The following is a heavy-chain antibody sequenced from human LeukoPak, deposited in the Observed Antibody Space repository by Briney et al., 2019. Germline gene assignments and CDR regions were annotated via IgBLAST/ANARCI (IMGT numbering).Heavy chain of an antibody. CDR1: DLTLSSYS. CDR2: ISSRSTTI. Sequence: GGSLRLSCVGSDLTLSSYSMNWVRQAPGKGLQWVSYISSRSTTIYYADSVKGRFTISRDNDKKSLYLQMNSLRAEDTAVYYCAKVTRRGQTSPFDYWGQGTLVTVSS. CDR3: AKVTRRGQTSPFDY. J-gene: IGHJ4*02. D-gene: IGHD3-10*01. V-gene: IGHV3-48*01.